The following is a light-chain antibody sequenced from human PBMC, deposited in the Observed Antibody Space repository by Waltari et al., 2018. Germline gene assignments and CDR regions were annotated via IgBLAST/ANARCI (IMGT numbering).Light chain of an antibody. CDR1: QGLLHSTGNNY. V-gene: IGKV2-28*01. Sequence: QGLLHSTGNNYLDSYLRKPGQSAKLLIYLGSNRAPGVPARFSGSGSGTHFTLKISRVEAEDVRVYYCMQSRTSLWTFGQGTKVDIK. CDR2: LGS. CDR3: MQSRTSLWT. J-gene: IGKJ1*01.